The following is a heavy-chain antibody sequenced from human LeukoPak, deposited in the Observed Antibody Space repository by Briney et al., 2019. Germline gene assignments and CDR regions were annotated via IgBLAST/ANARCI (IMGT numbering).Heavy chain of an antibody. CDR1: GFTLSSYA. Sequence: PGGSLRLSCVASGFTLSSYAMSCVRQPPGKGLEWVSAISDSGNTYHADSVKARFTISRDSSKNTLFLQMNRLRPEDAAVYYCAKAPVTTCRGAYCYPFDYWGQGTLVTVSS. V-gene: IGHV3-23*01. D-gene: IGHD2-21*01. CDR3: AKAPVTTCRGAYCYPFDY. J-gene: IGHJ4*02. CDR2: ISDSGNT.